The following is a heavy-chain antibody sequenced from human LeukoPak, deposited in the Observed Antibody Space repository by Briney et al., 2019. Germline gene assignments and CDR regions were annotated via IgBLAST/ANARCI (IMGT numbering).Heavy chain of an antibody. D-gene: IGHD3-22*01. CDR1: GFTVSSNY. CDR3: ARGDDDKSAYRPSDI. J-gene: IGHJ3*02. CDR2: INQDGSEM. Sequence: SGGSLRLSCAASGFTVSSNYMSWVRQAPGKGLEWLVNINQDGSEMYYVDSVKGRSTISRDNGKNSLYLQINSLRADDTAVYYCARGDDDKSAYRPSDIWGQGTMVTVAS. V-gene: IGHV3-7*01.